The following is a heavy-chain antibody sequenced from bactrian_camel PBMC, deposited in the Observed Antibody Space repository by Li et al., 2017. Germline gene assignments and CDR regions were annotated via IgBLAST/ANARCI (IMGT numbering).Heavy chain of an antibody. CDR2: IDVNGVTT. V-gene: IGHV3S42*01. J-gene: IGHJ4*01. CDR1: GFTFGSVA. Sequence: VQLVESGGGLVQPGGSLRLSCAASGFTFGSVAMSWVRRAPGKGLEWVSTIDVNGVTTWYADSVKDRFTISRDNAKNTLYLQMNSLKPEDTAVYYCAADSLNRGGSPIRQGTQVTVS. D-gene: IGHD2*01.